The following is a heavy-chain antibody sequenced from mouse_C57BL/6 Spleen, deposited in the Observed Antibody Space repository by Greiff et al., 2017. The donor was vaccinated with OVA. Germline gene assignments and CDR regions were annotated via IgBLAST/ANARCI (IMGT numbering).Heavy chain of an antibody. CDR3: ARERQLKGGFGY. J-gene: IGHJ2*01. CDR2: ISDGGSYT. V-gene: IGHV5-4*03. D-gene: IGHD3-2*01. Sequence: EVKLVESGGGLVKPGGSLKLSCAASGFTFSSYAMSWVRQTPEKRLEWVATISDGGSYTYYPDNVKGRFTISRDNAKNNLYLQMSHLTSEDTAMYYCARERQLKGGFGYWGKGTTLTVSS. CDR1: GFTFSSYA.